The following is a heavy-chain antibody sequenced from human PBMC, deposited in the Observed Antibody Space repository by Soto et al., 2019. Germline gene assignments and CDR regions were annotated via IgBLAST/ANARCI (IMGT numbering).Heavy chain of an antibody. V-gene: IGHV3-30*18. CDR3: AKDLVFPYGSGSYDAFDI. J-gene: IGHJ3*02. Sequence: QVQLVESGGGVVQPGRSLRLSCAASGFTFSSYGMHWVRQAPGKGLEWVAVISYDGSNKYYAYSVKGRFTISRDNSKNTLYQQMNSLRAEDTAVYYCAKDLVFPYGSGSYDAFDIWGQGTMVTVSS. CDR2: ISYDGSNK. D-gene: IGHD3-10*01. CDR1: GFTFSSYG.